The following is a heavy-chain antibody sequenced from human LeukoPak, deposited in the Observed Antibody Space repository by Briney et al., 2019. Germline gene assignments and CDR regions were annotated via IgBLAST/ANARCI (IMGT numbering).Heavy chain of an antibody. J-gene: IGHJ6*03. D-gene: IGHD6-19*01. V-gene: IGHV4-34*01. CDR3: ARGRIAVAGIISYYYYYMDV. CDR1: YY. CDR2: INHSGST. Sequence: YYWTWIRQPPGKGVEWIGEINHSGSTNYNPSLKSRVTISVDTSKNQFSLKLSSVTAADTAVYYCARGRIAVAGIISYYYYYMDVWGKGTTVTVSS.